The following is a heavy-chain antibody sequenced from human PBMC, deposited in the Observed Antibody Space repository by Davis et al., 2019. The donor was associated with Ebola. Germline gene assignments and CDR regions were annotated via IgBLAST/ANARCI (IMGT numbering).Heavy chain of an antibody. CDR3: ARGRNIVVVPAANLYYYYGMDV. V-gene: IGHV4-59*12. CDR1: GGSISSYY. J-gene: IGHJ6*02. CDR2: IYYSGST. D-gene: IGHD2-2*01. Sequence: MPSETLSLTCTVSGGSISSYYWSWIRQPPGNGLEWIGYIYYSGSTNYNPSLKSRVTISVDTSKNQFSLKLSSVTAADTAVYYCARGRNIVVVPAANLYYYYGMDVWGQGTTVTVSS.